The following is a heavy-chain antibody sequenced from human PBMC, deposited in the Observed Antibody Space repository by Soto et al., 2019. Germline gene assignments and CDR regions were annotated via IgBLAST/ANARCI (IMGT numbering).Heavy chain of an antibody. Sequence: EVQLVESGGGLIQPGESLRLSCAASGFPFGPFYMHWVRQAPGQGLEWVSHINGDGTTTVYADSVKGRFTISRDNAKNTLYLQMTSLRAEDTAVYYCARDRCYPDSFDIWGQGTMVTVSS. V-gene: IGHV3-74*01. CDR2: INGDGTTT. D-gene: IGHD2-2*01. CDR3: ARDRCYPDSFDI. CDR1: GFPFGPFY. J-gene: IGHJ3*02.